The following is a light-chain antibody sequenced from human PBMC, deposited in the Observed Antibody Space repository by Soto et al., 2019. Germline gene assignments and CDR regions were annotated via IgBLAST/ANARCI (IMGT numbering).Light chain of an antibody. V-gene: IGKV3-11*01. J-gene: IGKJ4*01. CDR3: QQRSNWPTLT. CDR1: QSISSA. CDR2: DAS. Sequence: IVVTQSAATLSVSPGERATLSCRASQSISSALAWYQQKPGQAPRLLIYDASNRATGIPARFSGSGSGTDFTLTISSLEPEDFAVYYCQQRSNWPTLTFGGGTKADI.